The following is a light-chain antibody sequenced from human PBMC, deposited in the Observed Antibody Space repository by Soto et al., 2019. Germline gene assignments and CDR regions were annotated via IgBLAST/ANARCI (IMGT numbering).Light chain of an antibody. CDR3: QLYGRSPTWA. V-gene: IGKV3-20*01. CDR1: QSVNSAY. J-gene: IGKJ1*01. Sequence: EIVLTQSPGTLSLSPGERATLSCRASQSVNSAYVAWYQQNPGQAPRVLIYGASTRATGIPHRFSGSGSVTDFSLTISRLEPEDAAMYYCQLYGRSPTWAFGQGTKVEIK. CDR2: GAS.